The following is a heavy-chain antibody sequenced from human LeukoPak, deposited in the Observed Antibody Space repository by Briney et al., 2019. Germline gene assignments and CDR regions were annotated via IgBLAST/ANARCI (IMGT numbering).Heavy chain of an antibody. V-gene: IGHV3-30*03. CDR3: VQNRGYCSGGSCPALFDY. CDR1: GFTFSSYW. CDR2: ISYDGSNK. J-gene: IGHJ4*02. D-gene: IGHD2-15*01. Sequence: GGSLRLSCAASGFTFSSYWMSWVRQAPGKGLEWVAVISYDGSNKYYADSVKGRFTISRDNSKNTLYLQMNSLRAEDTAVYYCVQNRGYCSGGSCPALFDYWGQGTLVTVSS.